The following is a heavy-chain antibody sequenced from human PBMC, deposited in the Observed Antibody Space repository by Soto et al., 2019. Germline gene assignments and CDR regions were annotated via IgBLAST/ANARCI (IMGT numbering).Heavy chain of an antibody. CDR3: ARVSRYDYIWGSYRHDAFDI. Sequence: QVQLVQSGAEVKKPGASVKVSCKASGYTFTSYDINWVRQATGQGLEWMGWMNPNSGNTGYAQKFQGRVTMNRNTSISTAYMELSSLRSEDTAVYYCARVSRYDYIWGSYRHDAFDIWGQGTMVTVSS. CDR2: MNPNSGNT. D-gene: IGHD3-16*02. V-gene: IGHV1-8*01. CDR1: GYTFTSYD. J-gene: IGHJ3*02.